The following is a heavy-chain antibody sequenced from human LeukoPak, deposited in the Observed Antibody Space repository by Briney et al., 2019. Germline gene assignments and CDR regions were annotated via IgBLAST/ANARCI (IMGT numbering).Heavy chain of an antibody. D-gene: IGHD6-13*01. CDR1: GGSISSSSYY. CDR3: ARGVASAGTEY. Sequence: SETLSLTCTVSGGSISSSSYYWGWIRQPPGKGLEWIGSIYYSGSTYYNPSLKSRVTISVDTSKNQFSLKLSSVTAADTAVYYCARGVASAGTEYWGQGTLVTVSS. J-gene: IGHJ4*02. V-gene: IGHV4-39*07. CDR2: IYYSGST.